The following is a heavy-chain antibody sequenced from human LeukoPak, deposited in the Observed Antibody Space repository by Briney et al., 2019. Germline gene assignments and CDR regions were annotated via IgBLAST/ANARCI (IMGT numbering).Heavy chain of an antibody. CDR1: AFGFSSFS. J-gene: IGHJ3*02. Sequence: GGSLRLSCVASAFGFSSFSVIWVRQAPGKGLEWVSYISSSSSTIDYADSVKGRFTISRDNDKNSLYLQMNSLRAEDTAVYYCARGGRYSGYDYSAFDIWGQGTVVTVSS. V-gene: IGHV3-48*01. CDR2: ISSSSSTI. D-gene: IGHD5-12*01. CDR3: ARGGRYSGYDYSAFDI.